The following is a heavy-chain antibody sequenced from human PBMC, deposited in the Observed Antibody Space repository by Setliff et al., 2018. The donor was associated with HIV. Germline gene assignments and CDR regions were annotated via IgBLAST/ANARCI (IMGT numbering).Heavy chain of an antibody. CDR1: NDSISSSTAHY. CDR2: IFYTGST. V-gene: IGHV4-39*01. D-gene: IGHD6-6*01. J-gene: IGHJ4*02. CDR3: ARHSDIAARRTYFDY. Sequence: PSETLSLTCTVSNDSISSSTAHYWGWIRQPPGKGLEWIGSIFYTGSTYYSTSLKSRVTISVDTSKNQFSLKLSSVTAADTAVYYCARHSDIAARRTYFDYWGQGTLVTVSS.